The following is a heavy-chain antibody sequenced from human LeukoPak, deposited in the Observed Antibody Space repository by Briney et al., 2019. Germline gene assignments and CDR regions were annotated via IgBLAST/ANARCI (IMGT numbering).Heavy chain of an antibody. D-gene: IGHD5-24*01. CDR1: GFTVSSNS. J-gene: IGHJ5*02. CDR3: AREMEIRRDGYNCNWFDP. CDR2: IYSGGST. Sequence: GGSLRLSCTASGFTVSSNSLNWVRQAPGKGLEWVSLIYSGGSTYYADSVKGRFTISRDSSKNTLYLQMNSLRAEDTAVYYCAREMEIRRDGYNCNWFDPWGQGTLVTVSS. V-gene: IGHV3-53*01.